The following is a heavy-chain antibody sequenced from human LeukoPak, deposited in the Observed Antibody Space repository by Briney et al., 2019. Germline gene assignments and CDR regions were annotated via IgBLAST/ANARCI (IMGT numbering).Heavy chain of an antibody. CDR2: IYPGDSDT. J-gene: IGHJ4*02. CDR3: ARHDAYKSSDF. V-gene: IGHV5-51*01. D-gene: IGHD5-24*01. CDR1: GYSFTKYW. Sequence: PGESLKISCQGSGYSFTKYWIAWVRQMPGKGLELLGIIYPGDSDTKYSPSFQGQVIISADKSFSTAYLQWNSLKASDTAIYYCARHDAYKSSDFWGQGTLVTVSS.